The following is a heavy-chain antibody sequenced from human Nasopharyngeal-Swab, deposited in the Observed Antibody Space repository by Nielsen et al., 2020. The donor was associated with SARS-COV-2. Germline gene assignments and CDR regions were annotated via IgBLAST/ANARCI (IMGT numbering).Heavy chain of an antibody. J-gene: IGHJ6*02. D-gene: IGHD3-10*01. CDR3: ARGEGVLKHTYYYGSGSSYLYYYGMDV. CDR1: GGSFSGYY. Sequence: ESLKISCAVYGGSFSGYYWSWIRQPPGKGLEWIGEINHSVSTNYNPSLKSRVTISVDTSKNQFSLKLSSVTAADTAVYYCARGEGVLKHTYYYGSGSSYLYYYGMDVWGQGTTVTVSS. CDR2: INHSVST. V-gene: IGHV4-34*01.